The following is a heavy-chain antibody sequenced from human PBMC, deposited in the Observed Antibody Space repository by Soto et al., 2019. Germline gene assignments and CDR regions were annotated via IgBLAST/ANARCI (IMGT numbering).Heavy chain of an antibody. D-gene: IGHD6-19*01. V-gene: IGHV3-30*18. CDR3: AEGRIGWYYAPDYFDY. Sequence: QVQLVESGGGVVQPGRSLRLSCAASGFTFSSYGMHWVRQAPGKGLEWVAVISYDGSNKYYADSFKGRITITRDNSKNTLYQQMNSLRAEDTAVYYWAEGRIGWYYAPDYFDYWGQGTLVTVSS. CDR1: GFTFSSYG. CDR2: ISYDGSNK. J-gene: IGHJ4*02.